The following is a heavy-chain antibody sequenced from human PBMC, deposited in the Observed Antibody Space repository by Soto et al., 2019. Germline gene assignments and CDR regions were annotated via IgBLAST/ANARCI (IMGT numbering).Heavy chain of an antibody. D-gene: IGHD3-22*01. J-gene: IGHJ6*02. CDR3: ARVEFPYYYDSSGPPYYYYGMDV. V-gene: IGHV1-18*01. CDR1: GYTFTSYG. CDR2: ISAYNGNT. Sequence: GASVKVSCKASGYTFTSYGISWVRQAPGQGLEWMGWISAYNGNTNYAQKLQGRVTMTTDTSTSTAYMELRSLRSDDTAVYYCARVEFPYYYDSSGPPYYYYGMDVWGQGTTVTVSS.